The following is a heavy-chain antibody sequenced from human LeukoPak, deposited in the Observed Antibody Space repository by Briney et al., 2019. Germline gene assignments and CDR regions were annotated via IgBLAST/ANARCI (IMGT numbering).Heavy chain of an antibody. D-gene: IGHD6-13*01. CDR3: ARLPGWYSSSWYGDY. Sequence: GVSLRLSCAASGFTFSDYYMSWIRQAPGKGLEWVSYISSSGSTIYYADSVKGRFTISRDNAKNSLYLQMNSLRAEDTAVYYCARLPGWYSSSWYGDYWGQGTLVTVSS. CDR1: GFTFSDYY. V-gene: IGHV3-11*01. CDR2: ISSSGSTI. J-gene: IGHJ4*02.